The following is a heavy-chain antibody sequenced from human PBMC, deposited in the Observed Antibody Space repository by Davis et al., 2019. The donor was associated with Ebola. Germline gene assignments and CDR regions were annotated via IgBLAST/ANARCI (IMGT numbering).Heavy chain of an antibody. V-gene: IGHV3-30*04. CDR1: GFFFSTYA. CDR2: MQSDGSDR. J-gene: IGHJ6*02. Sequence: PGGSLRLSCVGSGFFFSTYAMHWVRQAPGKGLEWLAVMQSDGSDRQYAASVKGRFTISRDNSKNTLYLHMDSLRPEDTAVYYCARLRISAAGPHYFYGMDVWGQGTTVSVSS. D-gene: IGHD6-13*01. CDR3: ARLRISAAGPHYFYGMDV.